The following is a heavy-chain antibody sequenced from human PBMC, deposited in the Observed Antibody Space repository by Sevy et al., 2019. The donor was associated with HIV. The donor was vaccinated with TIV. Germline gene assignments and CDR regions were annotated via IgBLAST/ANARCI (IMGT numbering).Heavy chain of an antibody. V-gene: IGHV4-31*03. D-gene: IGHD3-10*01. J-gene: IGHJ6*02. CDR3: ARDQARITMVRGSRYYYGMDV. CDR2: IYYSGST. Sequence: SETLSLTCTVSGGSISSGGYYWSWIRQHPGKGLEWIGYIYYSGSTYYNPSLKSRVTISVDTSKNQFSLKLSSVAAADTAGYYWARDQARITMVRGSRYYYGMDVWGQGTTVTVSS. CDR1: GGSISSGGYY.